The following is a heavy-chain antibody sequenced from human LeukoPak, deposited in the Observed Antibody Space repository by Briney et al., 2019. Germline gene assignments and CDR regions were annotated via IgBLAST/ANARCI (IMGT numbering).Heavy chain of an antibody. D-gene: IGHD6-13*01. CDR3: AKDAAGPEY. V-gene: IGHV3-23*01. CDR1: GLTFSDYS. Sequence: GGSLRLSCAASGLTFSDYSMTWVRQAPGKGLFWVSGISAGRGSTYYSDSVKGRFTISRDNSRNTLYLQMNSLRAEDTAVYYCAKDAAGPEYWGQGTLVTVSS. J-gene: IGHJ4*02. CDR2: ISAGRGST.